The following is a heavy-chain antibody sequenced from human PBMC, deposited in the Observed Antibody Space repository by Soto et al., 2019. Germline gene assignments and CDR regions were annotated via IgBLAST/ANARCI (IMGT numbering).Heavy chain of an antibody. V-gene: IGHV4-4*07. J-gene: IGHJ4*02. CDR3: AREASGFDF. D-gene: IGHD3-10*01. CDR1: GGSITNYY. Sequence: QVQLQESGPRLVKSSETLSLTCTVSGGSITNYYWSWIRQPAGEGLEWLGCIYSTGSINLNPSLKRRVSMSVDTSKNQFSLTLRSMTAADTAVYYCAREASGFDFWGQGTLVTVSS. CDR2: IYSTGSI.